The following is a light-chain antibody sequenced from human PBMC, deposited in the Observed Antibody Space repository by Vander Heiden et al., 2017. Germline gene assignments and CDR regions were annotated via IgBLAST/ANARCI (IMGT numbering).Light chain of an antibody. CDR1: NLGSKS. CDR3: QVWDSSSDHVV. J-gene: IGLJ2*01. Sequence: SNVRTQLPSVPVAPGQTARITWGGNNLGSKSVHWYRQKPSQAPVLVVYDDSDRPSGIPTRFSGSNSGNPAPLTISCVDAGDEADYYCQVWDSSSDHVVFGGGTKLTVL. V-gene: IGLV3-21*02. CDR2: DDS.